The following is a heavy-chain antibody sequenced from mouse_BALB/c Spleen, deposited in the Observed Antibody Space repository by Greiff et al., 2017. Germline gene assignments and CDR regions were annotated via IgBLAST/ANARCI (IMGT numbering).Heavy chain of an antibody. CDR1: GFTFSDYY. J-gene: IGHJ2*01. D-gene: IGHD2-2*01. Sequence: DVQLVESGGGLVKPGGSLKLSCAASGFTFSDYYMYWVRQTPEKRLEWVATISDGGSYTYYPDSVKGRFTISRDNAKNNLYLQMSSLKSEDTAMYYCARGTMVTPLDYWGQGTTLTVSS. CDR2: ISDGGSYT. V-gene: IGHV5-4*02. CDR3: ARGTMVTPLDY.